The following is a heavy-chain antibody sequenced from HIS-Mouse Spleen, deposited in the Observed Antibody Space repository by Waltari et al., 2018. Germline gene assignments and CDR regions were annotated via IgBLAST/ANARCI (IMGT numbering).Heavy chain of an antibody. CDR2: MNPNRGNT. CDR3: ARLPYSSGWYELYFDL. V-gene: IGHV1-8*01. D-gene: IGHD6-19*01. J-gene: IGHJ2*01. Sequence: QVQLVQSGAEVKKPGASVKVSCKASGYTFTSYDINWVRQATGQGLEWMGWMNPNRGNTGYAQKFQGRVTMTRNTSISTADMELSSLRSEDTAVYYCARLPYSSGWYELYFDLWGRGTLVTVSS. CDR1: GYTFTSYD.